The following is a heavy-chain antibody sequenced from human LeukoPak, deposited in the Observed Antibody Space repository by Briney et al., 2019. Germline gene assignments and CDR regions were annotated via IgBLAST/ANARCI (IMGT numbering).Heavy chain of an antibody. V-gene: IGHV4-39*07. D-gene: IGHD1-26*01. Sequence: PSETLSLTCTVSGGSISTNSHYWGWIRQLPGRGLEWIGSIYYSGSTNYNPPLKSRVTISVDTSKNQFSLKLSSVTAADTAVYYCARGIGSATHDAFDIWGQGAMVTVSS. J-gene: IGHJ3*02. CDR2: IYYSGST. CDR3: ARGIGSATHDAFDI. CDR1: GGSISTNSHY.